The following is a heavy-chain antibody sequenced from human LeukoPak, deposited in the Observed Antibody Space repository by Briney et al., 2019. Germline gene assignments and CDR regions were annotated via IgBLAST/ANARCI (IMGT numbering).Heavy chain of an antibody. J-gene: IGHJ5*02. D-gene: IGHD3-10*01. V-gene: IGHV1-69*04. CDR1: GDTFNIYA. CDR3: ARDLGYGSGSYFPNGFDP. CDR2: IIPILGIT. Sequence: SVKVSCKASGDTFNIYAISWVRQAPGQGLEWMGRIIPILGITNYTQKLQGRVTITADKSTRTAYMELSRLRSEDTAVYYCARDLGYGSGSYFPNGFDPWGQGTLVTVSS.